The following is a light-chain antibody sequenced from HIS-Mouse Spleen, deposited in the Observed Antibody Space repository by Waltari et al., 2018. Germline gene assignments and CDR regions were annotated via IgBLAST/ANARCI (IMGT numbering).Light chain of an antibody. CDR1: SSDVGSYNL. J-gene: IGLJ3*02. CDR3: CSYAGSSTWV. CDR2: EGS. V-gene: IGLV2-23*01. Sequence: QSALTQPASVSGSPGQSITLPCTGTSSDVGSYNLVSWYQQHPGKAPKLMIYEGSKRPSGVSNRSSGSKTGNTASLTISGLQTEDEADYYGCSYAGSSTWVFGGGTKLTV.